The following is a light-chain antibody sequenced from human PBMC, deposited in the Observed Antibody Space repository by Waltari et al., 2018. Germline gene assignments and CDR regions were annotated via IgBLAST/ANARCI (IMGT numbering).Light chain of an antibody. J-gene: IGKJ2*01. Sequence: EIVMPQSPATLSVAPGERVTLSCRASQSLSDNFAWYQQKPGQAPRLLFYRTSTRATGVPARFSGSGSGTEITLTISSLQSEDFAVYYCQQYNSWPYTFGQGTKLEVK. CDR3: QQYNSWPYT. CDR1: QSLSDN. V-gene: IGKV3-15*01. CDR2: RTS.